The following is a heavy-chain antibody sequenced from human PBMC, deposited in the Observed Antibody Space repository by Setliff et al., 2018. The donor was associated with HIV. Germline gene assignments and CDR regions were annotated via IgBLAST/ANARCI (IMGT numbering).Heavy chain of an antibody. CDR2: VYYSGTT. Sequence: SETLSLTCTFSGGSISSSSYYWAWVRQPPGKGLEWIGSVYYSGTTYISPSLKSRLTISIDRSTNQFSLRLNSMTAADMAMYYCAPAGYSGSYLDAFDIWGQGTMVTVSS. V-gene: IGHV4-39*01. J-gene: IGHJ3*02. CDR1: GGSISSSSYY. CDR3: APAGYSGSYLDAFDI. D-gene: IGHD1-26*01.